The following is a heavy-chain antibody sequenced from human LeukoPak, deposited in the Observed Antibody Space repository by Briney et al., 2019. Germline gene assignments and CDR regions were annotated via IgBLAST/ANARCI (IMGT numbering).Heavy chain of an antibody. CDR1: GGSISSSSYY. V-gene: IGHV4-39*07. J-gene: IGHJ4*02. D-gene: IGHD3-10*01. CDR3: ATAVRYYYGSGSYRPSFDY. CDR2: IYYSGST. Sequence: SETLSLTCTVSGGSISSSSYYWGWIRQPPGKGLEWIGSIYYSGSTYYNPSLKSRVTISVDTSKNQFSLKLSSVTAADTAVYYCATAVRYYYGSGSYRPSFDYWGQGTLVTVSS.